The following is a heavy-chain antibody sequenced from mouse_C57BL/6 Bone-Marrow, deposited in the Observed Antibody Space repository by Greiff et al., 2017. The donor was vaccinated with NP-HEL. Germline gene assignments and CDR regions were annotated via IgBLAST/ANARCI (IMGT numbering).Heavy chain of an antibody. D-gene: IGHD2-1*01. V-gene: IGHV1-62-2*01. J-gene: IGHJ3*01. Sequence: VQLQQSGAELVKPGASVKLSCKASGYTFTEYTIHWVKQRSGQGLEWIGWFYPGSGSIKYNEKFKDKATLTADKSSSTVYMELSRLTSDDSAVYFCTRHERGAFYYGNPAWFAYWGQGTLVTVSA. CDR1: GYTFTEYT. CDR3: TRHERGAFYYGNPAWFAY. CDR2: FYPGSGSI.